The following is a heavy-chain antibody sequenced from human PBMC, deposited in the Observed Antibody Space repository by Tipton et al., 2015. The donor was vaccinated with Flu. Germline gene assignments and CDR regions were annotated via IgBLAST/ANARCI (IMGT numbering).Heavy chain of an antibody. Sequence: TLSLTCTVSGGSISSYTYYWGWIRQPPGKGLEWIGYVFYTGSTDYNPSLKSRATISVDTSKNQFSLELISVTAADTAVYYCARIQGGYYGSESYDTWGQGMLVTVSS. CDR2: VFYTGST. CDR1: GGSISSYTYY. CDR3: ARIQGGYYGSESYDT. V-gene: IGHV4-61*01. D-gene: IGHD3-10*01. J-gene: IGHJ5*02.